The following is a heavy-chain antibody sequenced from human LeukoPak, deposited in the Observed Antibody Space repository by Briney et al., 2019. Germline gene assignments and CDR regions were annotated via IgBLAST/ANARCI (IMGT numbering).Heavy chain of an antibody. CDR1: GFTFSSYA. CDR3: ARGDTSLQRNDALDI. CDR2: ISITSSHI. J-gene: IGHJ3*02. V-gene: IGHV3-21*01. D-gene: IGHD2/OR15-2a*01. Sequence: GGSLILSCAASGFTFSSYAMNWVRQAPGKGLEWVSSISITSSHIYYAASVRGRFIISRDNAKNLLNLQMNSLRVEDTALYYCARGDTSLQRNDALDIWGQGTMVSVSS.